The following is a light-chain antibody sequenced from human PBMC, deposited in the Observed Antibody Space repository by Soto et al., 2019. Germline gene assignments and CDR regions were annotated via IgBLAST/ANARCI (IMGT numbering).Light chain of an antibody. Sequence: DIELTQSPSTLSASVGDRVPLTCRASQSTSTWLAWYQQKPGKAPKLLIYKASSLESGVPSRFSGSGSGTEFTLTISSLQPDDFATYYCQQYNSYSLTFGGGTKVDIK. V-gene: IGKV1-5*03. CDR3: QQYNSYSLT. J-gene: IGKJ4*01. CDR1: QSTSTW. CDR2: KAS.